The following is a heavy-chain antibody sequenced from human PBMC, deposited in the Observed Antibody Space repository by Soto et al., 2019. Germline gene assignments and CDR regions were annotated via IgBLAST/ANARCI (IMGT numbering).Heavy chain of an antibody. CDR1: GGTFSSYA. CDR2: IIPIFGTA. Sequence: EASVKVSCKASGGTFSSYAISWVRQAPGQGLEWMGGIIPIFGTANYAQKFQGRVTITADESTSTAYMELSSLRSEDTAVYYCARDLLYSSSGYNWFDPWGQGTLVTVSS. J-gene: IGHJ5*02. V-gene: IGHV1-69*13. CDR3: ARDLLYSSSGYNWFDP. D-gene: IGHD6-13*01.